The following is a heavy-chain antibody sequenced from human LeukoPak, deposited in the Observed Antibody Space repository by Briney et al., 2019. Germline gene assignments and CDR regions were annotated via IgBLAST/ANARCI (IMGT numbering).Heavy chain of an antibody. J-gene: IGHJ3*02. Sequence: PSETLSLICTVSGGSISSSSYYWGWIRQPPGKVLEWIGSVYYSGSTYYNPSLKSRVTISVDTSKNQFSLKLSSVTAADTAVYYCARNMTTVAGGAFDIWGQGTMVTVSS. D-gene: IGHD4-23*01. CDR1: GGSISSSSYY. CDR3: ARNMTTVAGGAFDI. V-gene: IGHV4-39*01. CDR2: VYYSGST.